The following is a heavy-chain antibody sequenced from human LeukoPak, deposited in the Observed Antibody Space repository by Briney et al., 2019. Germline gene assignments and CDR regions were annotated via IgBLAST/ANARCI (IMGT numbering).Heavy chain of an antibody. Sequence: SETLSLTCTVSGGSISSSSYYWGWIRQPPGKGLEWIGSIYYSGSTYYNPSLKSRVTISVDTSKNQFSLKLSSVTAADTAVYYCARHEAVVSLGSFDYWGQGTLVTVSS. D-gene: IGHD4-23*01. CDR2: IYYSGST. J-gene: IGHJ4*02. CDR3: ARHEAVVSLGSFDY. V-gene: IGHV4-39*01. CDR1: GGSISSSSYY.